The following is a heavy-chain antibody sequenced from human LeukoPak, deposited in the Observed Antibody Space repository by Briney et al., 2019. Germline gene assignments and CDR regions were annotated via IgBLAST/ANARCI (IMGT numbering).Heavy chain of an antibody. Sequence: PGGSLRLSCAASGFTFSSYGIHWVRQAPGKGLEWVAFIRFDGTSEFYADSVKARFTISRDNSQNTVSLQLNNLRIEDTALYYCAKTSLSDPSGHYYYMDVWGKGTTVTVSS. CDR1: GFTFSSYG. D-gene: IGHD3-3*01. V-gene: IGHV3-30*02. CDR2: IRFDGTSE. J-gene: IGHJ6*03. CDR3: AKTSLSDPSGHYYYMDV.